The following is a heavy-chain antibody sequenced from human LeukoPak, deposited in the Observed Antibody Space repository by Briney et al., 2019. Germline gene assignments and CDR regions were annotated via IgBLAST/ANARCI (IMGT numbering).Heavy chain of an antibody. CDR3: ARGMTTNYYYYYGMDV. Sequence: SETLSLTCTVSGGSISSYYWSWIRQPPGKGLEWIGYIYYSGSTNYNPSLKSRVTISVDTSKNQFSLKLSSVAAADTAVYYCARGMTTNYYYYYGMDVWGQGTTVTVSS. CDR1: GGSISSYY. CDR2: IYYSGST. V-gene: IGHV4-59*01. D-gene: IGHD4-11*01. J-gene: IGHJ6*02.